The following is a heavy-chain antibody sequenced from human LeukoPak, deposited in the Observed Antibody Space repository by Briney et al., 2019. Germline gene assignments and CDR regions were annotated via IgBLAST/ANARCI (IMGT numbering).Heavy chain of an antibody. CDR3: ARVYYYDSSGYWVYYFDY. J-gene: IGHJ4*02. CDR2: IYCSGST. CDR1: GGSISSYY. V-gene: IGHV4-59*01. Sequence: SETLSLTCTVSGGSISSYYWSWIRQPPGKGLEWIGYIYCSGSTNYNPSLKSRVTISVDTSKNQFSLKLSSVTAADTAVYYCARVYYYDSSGYWVYYFDYWGQGTLVTVSS. D-gene: IGHD3-22*01.